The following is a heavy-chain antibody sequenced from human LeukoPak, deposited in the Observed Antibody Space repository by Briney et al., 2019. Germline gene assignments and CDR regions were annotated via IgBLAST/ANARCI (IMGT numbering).Heavy chain of an antibody. J-gene: IGHJ6*03. CDR1: GGSISSSY. V-gene: IGHV4-59*01. CDR3: ASAIAEDFYYYMDV. CDR2: IYYSGST. Sequence: PSETLSLTCTVSGGSISSSYWTWIRQPPGKGLEWIGYIYYSGSTNYNPSLKSRVTISVDTSKNQFSLNLSSVTAADTAVYYCASAIAEDFYYYMDVWGKGTTVTVSS. D-gene: IGHD1-14*01.